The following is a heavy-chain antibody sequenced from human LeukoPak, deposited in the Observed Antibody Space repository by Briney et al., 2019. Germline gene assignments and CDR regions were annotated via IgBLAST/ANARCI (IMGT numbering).Heavy chain of an antibody. CDR1: GLTFSNYW. D-gene: IGHD3-16*01. CDR3: ARELGRGGSAFDV. J-gene: IGHJ3*01. Sequence: PGGSLRLSCAASGLTFSNYWMSWVRQAPGKGLEWVANIKEDGSAKYYVDSVKGRFTISRDNAKNSLYLQMNSLRAEDTAVYYCARELGRGGSAFDVWGQGTMVTVSS. V-gene: IGHV3-7*01. CDR2: IKEDGSAK.